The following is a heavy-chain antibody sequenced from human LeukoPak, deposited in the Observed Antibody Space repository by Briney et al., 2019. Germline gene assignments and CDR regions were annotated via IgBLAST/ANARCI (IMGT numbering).Heavy chain of an antibody. J-gene: IGHJ4*01. CDR1: GFTFSSFG. D-gene: IGHD2-15*01. CDR3: AKDRLRYCTGGNCYSPVDY. CDR2: ISSGAGST. Sequence: GGSLRLSCAASGFTFSSFGMSWVRQVPGKGLEWVSSISSGAGSTYYADSVKGRFTVSRDNSKNSLYLQMTSLRAEDAAVYYCAKDRLRYCTGGNCYSPVDYWGQGTLVTVSS. V-gene: IGHV3-23*01.